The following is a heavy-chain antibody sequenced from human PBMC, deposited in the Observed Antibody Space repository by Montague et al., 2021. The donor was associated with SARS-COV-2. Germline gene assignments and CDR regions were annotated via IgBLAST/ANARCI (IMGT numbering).Heavy chain of an antibody. J-gene: IGHJ4*02. CDR1: GFSLSTSGMC. CDR2: IDWDDDK. V-gene: IGHV2-70*01. Sequence: PALEKPTQTLTLTCTFSGFSLSTSGMCVSWIRQPPGKALEWLALIDWDDDKYYSTSLKTRLTISKDTSKNRVVLTMTNMDPVDTATYYCARSHYDILTGYYTVFDYWGQGTLVTVSS. D-gene: IGHD3-9*01. CDR3: ARSHYDILTGYYTVFDY.